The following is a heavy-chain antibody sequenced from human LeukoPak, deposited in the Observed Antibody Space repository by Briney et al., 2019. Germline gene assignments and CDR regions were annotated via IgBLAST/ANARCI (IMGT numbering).Heavy chain of an antibody. CDR1: GYTFTGYY. CDR2: INPNSGGT. J-gene: IGHJ4*02. CDR3: ARVLRTGTTRYFDY. Sequence: ASVKVSCKASGYTFTGYYMHWVRQAPGQGLEWMGWINPNSGGTNYAQKFQGWVTMTRDTSISTAYMELSRLRSDDTAVYYCARVLRTGTTRYFDYWGQGTLVTVSS. D-gene: IGHD1-1*01. V-gene: IGHV1-2*04.